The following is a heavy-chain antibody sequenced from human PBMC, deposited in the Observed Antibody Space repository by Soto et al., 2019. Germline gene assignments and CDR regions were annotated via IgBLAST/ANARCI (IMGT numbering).Heavy chain of an antibody. J-gene: IGHJ6*02. D-gene: IGHD2-2*01. Sequence: GGSLRLSCTVSGFTFSNAWMTWVRQAPGKGLEWVGRIKSKTDDGTTDYAAPVKGRFTISRDDSRNTLYLQMHSLKTEDTAVYYCTTDSSSWAYYYYYGMDVWGQGTTVTVSS. CDR2: IKSKTDDGTT. CDR1: GFTFSNAW. CDR3: TTDSSSWAYYYYYGMDV. V-gene: IGHV3-15*01.